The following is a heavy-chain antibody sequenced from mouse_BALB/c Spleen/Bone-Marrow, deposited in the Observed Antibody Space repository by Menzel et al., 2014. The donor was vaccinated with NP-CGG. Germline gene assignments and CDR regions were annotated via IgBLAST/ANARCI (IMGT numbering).Heavy chain of an antibody. J-gene: IGHJ3*01. V-gene: IGHV5-9-2*01. CDR3: ARHAYYDQTEVSFVY. Sequence: EVKVVESGGGLVKSGGSLKLSCAASGFSFNSYGMSWVRQTPEKRLEWVATISGGGSYTFYPDSVKGRCTISRDNAKNNLCLQLSSLRSEDTALYYCARHAYYDQTEVSFVYWGQGTLVSVSA. D-gene: IGHD2-4*01. CDR2: ISGGGSYT. CDR1: GFSFNSYG.